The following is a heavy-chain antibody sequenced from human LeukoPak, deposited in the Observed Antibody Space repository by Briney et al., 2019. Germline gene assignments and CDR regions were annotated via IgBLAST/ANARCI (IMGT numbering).Heavy chain of an antibody. Sequence: PGGSLRHSCAASGFTFSSYAMSWVRLAPGKGLEWVSGISGSADRTYYADSVKGRFTIYRDNFQNTLSLQMNSLRAEDTAVYYCTKGCALVFYGAGSLFDYWGQGTLVTVSS. CDR2: ISGSADRT. D-gene: IGHD3-10*01. CDR1: GFTFSSYA. J-gene: IGHJ4*02. CDR3: TKGCALVFYGAGSLFDY. V-gene: IGHV3-23*01.